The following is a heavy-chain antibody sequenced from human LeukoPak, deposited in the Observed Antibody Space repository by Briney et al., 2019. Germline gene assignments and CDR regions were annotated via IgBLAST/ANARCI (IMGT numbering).Heavy chain of an antibody. CDR3: ARGGYYGSGTYYVLLI. Sequence: SETLSLTCTVSGGSISSGSYYWSWIRQPAGKGLEWIGRIYTSGSTNYNPSLKSRVTISVDTSKNQFSLKLSSVTAADTAVYYCARGGYYGSGTYYVLLIWGQGTLVTVSS. D-gene: IGHD3-10*01. V-gene: IGHV4-61*02. J-gene: IGHJ4*02. CDR2: IYTSGST. CDR1: GGSISSGSYY.